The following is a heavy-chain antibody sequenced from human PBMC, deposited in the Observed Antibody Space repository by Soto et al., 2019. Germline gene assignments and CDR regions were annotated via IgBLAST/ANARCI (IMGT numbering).Heavy chain of an antibody. CDR3: AREYEDSSSVWYFDL. J-gene: IGHJ2*01. V-gene: IGHV1-46*01. Sequence: ASVQVSCKASGYTFTSYYMHWVRQAPGQGLEWMGIINPSGGSTGYAQKFQGRVTMTRDTSTSTVYMELGSLRSEDTAVYYCAREYEDSSSVWYFDLWGRGTLVTVSS. CDR1: GYTFTSYY. D-gene: IGHD6-6*01. CDR2: INPSGGST.